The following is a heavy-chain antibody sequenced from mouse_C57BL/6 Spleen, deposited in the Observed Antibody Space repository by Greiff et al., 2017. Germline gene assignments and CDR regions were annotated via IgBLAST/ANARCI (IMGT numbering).Heavy chain of an antibody. CDR1: GFTFSSYT. J-gene: IGHJ2*01. CDR2: ISGGGGNT. CDR3: ARYGSSPRYFDY. V-gene: IGHV5-9*01. Sequence: EVKLVESGGGLVKPGGSLKLSCEASGFTFSSYTMPWVRQTPGKRLVWVATISGGGGNTYYPDNVKGRFTIAGDKAKNTLYLQMSSLSSEDTAFYYYARYGSSPRYFDYWGQGTTLTVSS. D-gene: IGHD1-1*01.